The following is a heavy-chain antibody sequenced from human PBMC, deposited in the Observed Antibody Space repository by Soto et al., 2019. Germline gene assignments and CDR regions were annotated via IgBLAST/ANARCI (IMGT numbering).Heavy chain of an antibody. CDR1: GGSISSGGYY. Sequence: PSETLSLTCTVSGGSISSGGYYWSWIRQHPGKGLEWIGYIYYSGSTYYNPSLKSRVTISVDTSKNQFSLKLSSVTAADTAVYYCASGVVVAAKFDYWGQGTLVTVSS. J-gene: IGHJ4*02. CDR2: IYYSGST. V-gene: IGHV4-31*03. D-gene: IGHD2-15*01. CDR3: ASGVVVAAKFDY.